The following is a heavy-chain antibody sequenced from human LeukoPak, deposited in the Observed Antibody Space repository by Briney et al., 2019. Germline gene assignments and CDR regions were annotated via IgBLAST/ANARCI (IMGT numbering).Heavy chain of an antibody. CDR3: AKDSLKGTGAPDAFDI. CDR2: ISGSGGST. D-gene: IGHD1-14*01. Sequence: PGGSLRLSCAASGFTFSSYAMSWVRQAPGKGLEWVSAISGSGGSTYYADSVKGRFTISRDNSKNTLYLQMNSLRAEDTAVYYCAKDSLKGTGAPDAFDIWGQGTMVTVSS. J-gene: IGHJ3*02. V-gene: IGHV3-23*01. CDR1: GFTFSSYA.